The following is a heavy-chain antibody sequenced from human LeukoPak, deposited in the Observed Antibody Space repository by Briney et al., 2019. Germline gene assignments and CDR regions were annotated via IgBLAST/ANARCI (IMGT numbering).Heavy chain of an antibody. CDR2: IYYSGST. J-gene: IGHJ4*02. D-gene: IGHD6-19*01. V-gene: IGHV4-39*01. CDR3: ARQVTAVAGTFDY. CDR1: GGSISSRSYY. Sequence: PSETLSLTCNVSGGSISSRSYYWGWIRQPPGKGLEWIGSIYYSGSTYYNPSLKSRVTMSVDTPKTQFSLKLSSVTAADTAVYYCARQVTAVAGTFDYWGQGTLVTVSS.